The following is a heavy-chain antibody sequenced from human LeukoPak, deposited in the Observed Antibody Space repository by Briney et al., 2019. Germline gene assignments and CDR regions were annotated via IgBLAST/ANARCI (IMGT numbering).Heavy chain of an antibody. Sequence: PSETLSLTCTVSGGSISSSSYYWGWIRQPPGKGLEWIGSIYYSGSTYYNPSLKSRVTISVDTSKNQFSLKLSSVTAADTAVYYCARGRRLVTTRHFDYWGQGTLVTVSS. D-gene: IGHD6-6*01. J-gene: IGHJ4*02. V-gene: IGHV4-39*07. CDR1: GGSISSSSYY. CDR3: ARGRRLVTTRHFDY. CDR2: IYYSGST.